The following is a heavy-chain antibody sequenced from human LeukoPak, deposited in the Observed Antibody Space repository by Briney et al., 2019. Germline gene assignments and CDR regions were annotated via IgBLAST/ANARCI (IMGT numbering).Heavy chain of an antibody. J-gene: IGHJ4*02. Sequence: SETLSLTCTVSGGSISSYYWGWIRQPPGKGLEWIGSIYYSGSTYYNPSLKSRVTISVDTSKNQFSLKLSSVTAADTAVYYCAREGSQYYYDSSGYSVGYWGQGTLVTVSS. CDR3: AREGSQYYYDSSGYSVGY. D-gene: IGHD3-22*01. V-gene: IGHV4-39*07. CDR2: IYYSGST. CDR1: GGSISSYY.